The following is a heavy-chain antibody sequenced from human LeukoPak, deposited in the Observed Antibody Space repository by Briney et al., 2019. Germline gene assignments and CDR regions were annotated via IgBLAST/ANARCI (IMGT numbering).Heavy chain of an antibody. Sequence: ASVKVSCKASGYTFTSYDINWVRQATGQGLEWMGWMNPNSGNTGYAQKFQGRVTMTRNTSISTAYMELSSLRSEDTAVYCCARGLDDSSGYYPFYYYYYMDVWGKGTTVTVSS. CDR1: GYTFTSYD. CDR2: MNPNSGNT. V-gene: IGHV1-8*01. J-gene: IGHJ6*03. CDR3: ARGLDDSSGYYPFYYYYYMDV. D-gene: IGHD3-22*01.